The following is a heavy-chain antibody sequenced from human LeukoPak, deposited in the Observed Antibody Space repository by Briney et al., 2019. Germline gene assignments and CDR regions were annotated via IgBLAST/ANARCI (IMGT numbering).Heavy chain of an antibody. CDR1: GGTFSSYA. Sequence: ASVKVSCKASGGTFSSYAISWVRQAPGQGLEWMGGIIPIFGTANYAQKFQGRVTITADESTSTAYMELSSLRSEDTAVYYCARDLFHYYDSSGYYFDAFDIWGQGTMVTVSS. J-gene: IGHJ3*02. V-gene: IGHV1-69*01. CDR2: IIPIFGTA. D-gene: IGHD3-22*01. CDR3: ARDLFHYYDSSGYYFDAFDI.